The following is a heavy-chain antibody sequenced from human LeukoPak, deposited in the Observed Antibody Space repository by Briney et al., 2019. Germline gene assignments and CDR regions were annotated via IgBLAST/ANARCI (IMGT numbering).Heavy chain of an antibody. CDR3: ARARIAAAGGGFDP. D-gene: IGHD6-13*01. Sequence: GRSLRLSCAASGFTFSSYAMHWVRQAPGKGLEYVSAISSNGGSTYYANSVKGRFTISRDNSKNTLYLQMGSLRAEDMAVYYCARARIAAAGGGFDPWGQGTLVTVSS. CDR2: ISSNGGST. CDR1: GFTFSSYA. V-gene: IGHV3-64*01. J-gene: IGHJ5*02.